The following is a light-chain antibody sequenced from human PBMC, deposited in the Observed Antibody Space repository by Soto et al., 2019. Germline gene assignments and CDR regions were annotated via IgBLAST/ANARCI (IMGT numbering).Light chain of an antibody. V-gene: IGKV3-15*01. CDR1: QSVSSN. Sequence: EIVMTQSPDTLSVSPGERATLSCRASQSVSSNFAWYQQKPGQAPRLLIYDASTRATGIPARFSGSGSGTEFTLTISSLQSEDFAVYYCQQYDAWPLTFGGGTKVDI. J-gene: IGKJ4*01. CDR2: DAS. CDR3: QQYDAWPLT.